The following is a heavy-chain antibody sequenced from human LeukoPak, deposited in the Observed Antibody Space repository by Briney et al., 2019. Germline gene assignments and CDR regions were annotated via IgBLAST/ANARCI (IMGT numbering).Heavy chain of an antibody. D-gene: IGHD6-19*01. J-gene: IGHJ4*02. Sequence: GGSLRLSCVASGFTFSSYSMNWVRQAPGKGLEWVSYISSSSSTIYYADSVKGRFTISRDNAKNSLYLQMNSLRAEDTAVYYCASTKGTVAGMFYFDYWGQGTLVTVSS. CDR1: GFTFSSYS. CDR3: ASTKGTVAGMFYFDY. V-gene: IGHV3-48*01. CDR2: ISSSSSTI.